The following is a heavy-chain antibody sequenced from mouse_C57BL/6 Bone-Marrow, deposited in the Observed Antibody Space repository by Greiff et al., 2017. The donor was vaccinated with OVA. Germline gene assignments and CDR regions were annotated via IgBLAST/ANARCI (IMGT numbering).Heavy chain of an antibody. CDR2: IWTGGGT. J-gene: IGHJ2*01. Sequence: VQLQQSGPGLVAPSQSLSITCTVSGFSLTSYAISWVRQPPGKGLEWLGVIWTGGGTNYNSALKSRLSISKDNSKSQVFLKMNSLQTDDTARYYCARNSPYYYGSYYFDYWGQGTTLTVSS. CDR1: GFSLTSYA. V-gene: IGHV2-9-1*01. CDR3: ARNSPYYYGSYYFDY. D-gene: IGHD1-1*01.